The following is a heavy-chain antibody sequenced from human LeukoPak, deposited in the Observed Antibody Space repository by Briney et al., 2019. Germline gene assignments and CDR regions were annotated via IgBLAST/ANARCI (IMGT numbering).Heavy chain of an antibody. CDR1: GGSISSGADY. CDR2: ISYSGST. D-gene: IGHD3-10*01. CDR3: ARGGNRFGGFYFDY. Sequence: PSQTLSLTCTVSGGSISSGADYWSWIRQHPGKGLEWIGYISYSGSTYYNPSLKTRLTISVDTSRKQFALKLSSVTAADTAMYYCARGGNRFGGFYFDYWGQGIQVIVSS. V-gene: IGHV4-31*03. J-gene: IGHJ4*02.